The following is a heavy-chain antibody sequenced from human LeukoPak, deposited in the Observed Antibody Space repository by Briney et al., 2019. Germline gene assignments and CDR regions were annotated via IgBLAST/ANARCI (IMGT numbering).Heavy chain of an antibody. CDR1: GDSISSGNFC. CDR2: VYNSGST. J-gene: IGHJ4*02. D-gene: IGHD3-10*01. V-gene: IGHV4-61*01. CDR3: ARDREAIDY. Sequence: SETLSLTCTVSGDSISSGNFCWSWIRQPPGRRLEWIGCVYNSGSTNDNPSLKSRVMISVDTSKNQFSLNLDSVTDADAAVYYCARDREAIDYWGQGTLVTVSS.